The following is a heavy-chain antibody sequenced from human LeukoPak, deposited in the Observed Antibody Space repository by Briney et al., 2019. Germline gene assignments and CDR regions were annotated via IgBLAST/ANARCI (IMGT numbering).Heavy chain of an antibody. V-gene: IGHV1-18*01. Sequence: GASVKVSCKASGYTFTSYGISWVRQAPGQGLEWMGWISAYNGNTNYAQKPQGRVTMTTDTSTSTAYMELRSLRSDDTAVYYCARADIVVVPAAIIPYYYGMDVWGQGTTVTVSS. CDR3: ARADIVVVPAAIIPYYYGMDV. CDR1: GYTFTSYG. CDR2: ISAYNGNT. D-gene: IGHD2-2*01. J-gene: IGHJ6*02.